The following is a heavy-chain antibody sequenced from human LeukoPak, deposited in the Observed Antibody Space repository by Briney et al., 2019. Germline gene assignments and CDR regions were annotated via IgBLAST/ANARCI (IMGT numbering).Heavy chain of an antibody. V-gene: IGHV4-39*01. J-gene: IGHJ5*02. D-gene: IGHD3-3*01. CDR3: ARQDTDYRFLVNH. CDR2: IYYSGST. Sequence: WVRQAPGKGLEWIGSIYYSGSTYYNPSLKSRVTISVDTSKNQFSLKLSSVTAADTAVYYCARQDTDYRFLVNHWGQGTLVTVSS.